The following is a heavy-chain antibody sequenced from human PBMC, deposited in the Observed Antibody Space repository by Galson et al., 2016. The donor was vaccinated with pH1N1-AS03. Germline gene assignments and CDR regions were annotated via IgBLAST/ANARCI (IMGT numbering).Heavy chain of an antibody. CDR2: IRQDGSEK. Sequence: SLRLSCAASGFSFSASWMSWVRQAPGKGLEWVANIRQDGSEKYYVDSVEGRFTISRDNAKNSLYLQMNSLRDEDRAVYYCARESPLNYYLYLGGRGTLVTVSS. D-gene: IGHD1-7*01. CDR3: ARESPLNYYLYL. CDR1: GFSFSASW. J-gene: IGHJ2*01. V-gene: IGHV3-7*03.